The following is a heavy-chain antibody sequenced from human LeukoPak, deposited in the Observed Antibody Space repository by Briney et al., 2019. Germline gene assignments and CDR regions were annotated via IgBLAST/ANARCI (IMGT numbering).Heavy chain of an antibody. CDR3: ARGSCSSRSCYKRVNGLDV. CDR1: GFTFSNYD. V-gene: IGHV3-13*01. D-gene: IGHD2-2*01. J-gene: IGHJ6*02. Sequence: GGSLRLSCAASGFTFSNYDMHWVRQATGKGLEWVSAFHTAGDIHYSGSVKGRFATSRENAKNSFYLQMDNLRAGDTAVYYCARGSCSSRSCYKRVNGLDVWGQGTPVTVFS. CDR2: FHTAGDI.